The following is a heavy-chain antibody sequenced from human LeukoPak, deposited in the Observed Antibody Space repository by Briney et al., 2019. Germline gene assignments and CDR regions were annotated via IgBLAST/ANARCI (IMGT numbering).Heavy chain of an antibody. J-gene: IGHJ4*02. D-gene: IGHD3-16*01. CDR1: GFTFTSYA. V-gene: IGHV3-23*01. CDR2: INGSGVIT. Sequence: GGSLRLSCEASGFTFTSYAMSWVRQAPGKGLQWVSAINGSGVITYYADSVRGRFTISRDNSKSTLHLQMNSLRAEDAAIYYCAKDSSQGGDYFDSWGQGTLATVSS. CDR3: AKDSSQGGDYFDS.